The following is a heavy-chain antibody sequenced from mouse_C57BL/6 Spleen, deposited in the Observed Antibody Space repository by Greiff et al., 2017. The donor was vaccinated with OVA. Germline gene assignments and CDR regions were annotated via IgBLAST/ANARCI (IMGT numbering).Heavy chain of an antibody. CDR2: IYPGNSDT. CDR3: TRSVIRGYFDY. Sequence: EVQLQQSGTVLARPGASVKMSCKTSGYTFTSYWMHWVKQRPGQGLEWIGAIYPGNSDTSYNQKFKGKAKLTAVTSASTAYMELSSLTNEDSAVYYCTRSVIRGYFDYWGQGTTLTVSS. J-gene: IGHJ2*01. CDR1: GYTFTSYW. V-gene: IGHV1-5*01.